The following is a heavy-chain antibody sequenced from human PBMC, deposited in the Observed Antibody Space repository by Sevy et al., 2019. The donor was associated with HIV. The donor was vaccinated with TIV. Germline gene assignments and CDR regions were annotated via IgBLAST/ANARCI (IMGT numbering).Heavy chain of an antibody. J-gene: IGHJ4*02. Sequence: GGSLRLSCAASGFTFSSYAMNWVRQAPGKGLEWVSAISGSGGTTYYADSVKGRFTISRDNSKNTLYLQMSSLRAEDTAVYYCAKVRRSGEGFDYWGQGTLVTVSS. D-gene: IGHD1-26*01. CDR1: GFTFSSYA. V-gene: IGHV3-23*01. CDR2: ISGSGGTT. CDR3: AKVRRSGEGFDY.